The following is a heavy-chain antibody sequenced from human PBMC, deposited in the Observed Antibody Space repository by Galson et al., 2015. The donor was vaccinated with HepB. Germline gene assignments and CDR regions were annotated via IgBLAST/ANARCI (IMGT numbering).Heavy chain of an antibody. V-gene: IGHV7-4-1*02. CDR1: GYIFSNYA. J-gene: IGHJ5*02. CDR3: ARDLTVSLDP. CDR2: INTNTGNP. Sequence: SVKVSCKASGYIFSNYAMNWVRQAPGQGLEWLGWINTNTGNPTYAQAFTGRYVFSLDTSVSTAYLQISSLKAEDTAVYYCARDLTVSLDPWGQGTLVTVSS. D-gene: IGHD2/OR15-2a*01.